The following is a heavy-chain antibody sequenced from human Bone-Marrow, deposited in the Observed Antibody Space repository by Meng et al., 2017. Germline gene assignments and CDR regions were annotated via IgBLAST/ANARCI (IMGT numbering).Heavy chain of an antibody. Sequence: SVKVSCKASGGTFSSYTISWVRQAPGQGLEWMGRIIPILGIANYAQKFQGRVTITADKSTSTAYMELSSLRSEDTAVYYCARGERGYSSSFENDVFDIWGQGTMVTVSS. J-gene: IGHJ3*02. CDR3: ARGERGYSSSFENDVFDI. V-gene: IGHV1-69*02. CDR2: IIPILGIA. CDR1: GGTFSSYT. D-gene: IGHD5-18*01.